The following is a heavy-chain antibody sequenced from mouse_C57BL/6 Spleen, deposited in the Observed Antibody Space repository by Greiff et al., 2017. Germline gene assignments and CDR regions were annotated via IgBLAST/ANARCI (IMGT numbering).Heavy chain of an antibody. D-gene: IGHD2-4*01. CDR2: INPNNGGT. CDR3: ARGGLRGGGFAY. J-gene: IGHJ3*01. CDR1: GYTFTDYY. V-gene: IGHV1-26*01. Sequence: VQLQQSGPELVKPGASVKISCKASGYTFTDYYMNWVKQSHGKSLEWIGDINPNNGGTSYNQKFKGKATLTVDKSSSTAYMELRSLTSEDSAVYYCARGGLRGGGFAYWGQGTLVTVSA.